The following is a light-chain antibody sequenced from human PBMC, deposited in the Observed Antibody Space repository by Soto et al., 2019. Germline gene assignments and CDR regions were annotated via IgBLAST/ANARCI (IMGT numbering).Light chain of an antibody. CDR3: SSYTRRNTWV. J-gene: IGLJ3*02. Sequence: QSALTQPASVSGSRGQSITISCTGTSSDVSGYNYVSWYQQHPDKAPKLMIYEVTNRPSGVSNRFSGSKSANTASLTISGLQAEDEADYYCSSYTRRNTWVFGGGTQLTVL. CDR1: SSDVSGYNY. V-gene: IGLV2-14*01. CDR2: EVT.